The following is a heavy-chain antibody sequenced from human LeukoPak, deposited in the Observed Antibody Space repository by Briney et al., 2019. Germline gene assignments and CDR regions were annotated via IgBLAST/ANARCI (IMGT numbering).Heavy chain of an antibody. CDR1: GGSFSGYY. J-gene: IGHJ5*02. CDR3: ARGTHYYGSGSYYSHP. V-gene: IGHV4-34*01. D-gene: IGHD3-10*01. CDR2: INHSGST. Sequence: SETLSLTCAVYGGSFSGYYWSWIRQPPGKGLEWIGEINHSGSTNYNPSLKSRVTISVDTSKNQFSLKLSSVTAADTAVYYCARGTHYYGSGSYYSHPWGQGTLVTDSS.